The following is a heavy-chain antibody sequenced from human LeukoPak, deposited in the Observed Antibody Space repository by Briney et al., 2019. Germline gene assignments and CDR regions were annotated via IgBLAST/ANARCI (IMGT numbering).Heavy chain of an antibody. V-gene: IGHV3-30*03. CDR1: GFSFSSYG. CDR3: ARDEGYSANDRAGDNWFDP. Sequence: PGRSLRLSCAASGFSFSSYGMHWVRQAPGKGLEWVTVISHNEINKYYADSVVGRFTISRDNAKNTLDLQMNSLRPEDTAVYFCARDEGYSANDRAGDNWFDPWGQGTLVTVSS. D-gene: IGHD5-12*01. CDR2: ISHNEINK. J-gene: IGHJ5*02.